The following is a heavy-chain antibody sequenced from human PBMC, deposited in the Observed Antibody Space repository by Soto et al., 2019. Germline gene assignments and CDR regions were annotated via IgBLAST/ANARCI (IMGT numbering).Heavy chain of an antibody. Sequence: QVQLQESRPGLVKPSETLSLTCTVSGGSITNYSWSWIRQPPAKRLEYIWYMSYSGNTYYNPSLKGRVTISGDASKNQFSLKLRSVTAADTAVYCCVGGLSEWGRIDLLGQGTLVTVSS. V-gene: IGHV4-59*13. J-gene: IGHJ5*02. D-gene: IGHD3-3*01. CDR2: MSYSGNT. CDR1: GGSITNYS. CDR3: VGGLSEWGRIDL.